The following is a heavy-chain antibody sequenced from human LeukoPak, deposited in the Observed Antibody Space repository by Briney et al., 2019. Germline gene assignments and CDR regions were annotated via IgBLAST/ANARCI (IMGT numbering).Heavy chain of an antibody. Sequence: GGSLRLSCAASGFTFISYGMSWVRQAPGKGLEWVSYISSSSSTIYYADSVKGRFTISRDNAKNSLFLQMNSLRAGDTAVYYCAREGYSPYWGQGTLVTVSS. CDR1: GFTFISYG. V-gene: IGHV3-48*01. CDR2: ISSSSSTI. D-gene: IGHD6-13*01. J-gene: IGHJ4*02. CDR3: AREGYSPY.